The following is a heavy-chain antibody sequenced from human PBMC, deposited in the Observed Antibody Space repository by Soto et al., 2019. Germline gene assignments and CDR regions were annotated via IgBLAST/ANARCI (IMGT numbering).Heavy chain of an antibody. Sequence: PGGSLRLSCAASGFTFSDHYMDWVRQAPGKGLEWVARSRNKANSYSTAYAASVKGRFSISRDVSQNSLYLQMNSLEIEDTAVYYWARVLYSGDDSQGYWGQGTLVTVSS. CDR3: ARVLYSGDDSQGY. CDR1: GFTFSDHY. CDR2: SRNKANSYST. D-gene: IGHD5-12*01. J-gene: IGHJ4*02. V-gene: IGHV3-72*01.